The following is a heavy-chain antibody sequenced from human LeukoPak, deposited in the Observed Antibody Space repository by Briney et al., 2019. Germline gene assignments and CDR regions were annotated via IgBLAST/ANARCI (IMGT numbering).Heavy chain of an antibody. V-gene: IGHV3-15*01. CDR1: GFTFSSYA. D-gene: IGHD1-26*01. CDR3: TTEWESGSRVPFDI. CDR2: IKSKTDGGTT. Sequence: PGGSLRLSCAASGFTFSSYAMSWVRQAPGKGLEWVGRIKSKTDGGTTDYAAPVKGRFTISRDDSKNTLYLQINSLKTEDTAVYYCTTEWESGSRVPFDIWGQGTMVTVSS. J-gene: IGHJ3*02.